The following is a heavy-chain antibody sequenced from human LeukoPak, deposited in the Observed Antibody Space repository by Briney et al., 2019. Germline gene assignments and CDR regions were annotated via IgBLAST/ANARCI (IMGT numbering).Heavy chain of an antibody. CDR1: EFTFSTYW. CDR2: IKSDGSST. CDR3: ARYYYDSSRGAY. J-gene: IGHJ4*02. D-gene: IGHD3-22*01. V-gene: IGHV3-74*01. Sequence: GGSLRLSCAASEFTFSTYWMHWVRQAPGKGLVWVSRIKSDGSSTSYADSVKGRFTISRDNARNTLFLQMNSLRAEDTAVYYCARYYYDSSRGAYWGQGTLVTVSS.